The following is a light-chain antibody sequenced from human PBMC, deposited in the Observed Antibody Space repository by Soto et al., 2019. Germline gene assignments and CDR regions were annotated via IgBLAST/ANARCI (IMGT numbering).Light chain of an antibody. CDR2: LNSDGSH. V-gene: IGLV4-69*01. Sequence: QSVLTQSPSASASLGASVKLPCTLSSGHSNYAIAWHQQQSEKGPRYLMKLNSDGSHSKGDGIPDRFSGSSSGAERYLTISSLQSEDEADYYCQSGGCGIVVFGGGTKLTVL. CDR3: QSGGCGIVV. CDR1: SGHSNYA. J-gene: IGLJ2*01.